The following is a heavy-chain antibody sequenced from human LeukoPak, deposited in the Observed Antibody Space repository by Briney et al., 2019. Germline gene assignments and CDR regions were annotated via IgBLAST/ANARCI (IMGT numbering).Heavy chain of an antibody. CDR2: ISISSRFI. V-gene: IGHV3-21*01. D-gene: IGHD2-15*01. J-gene: IGHJ4*02. Sequence: GGSLRLSCAASGFTFSTYSMNWVREAPGKGVGWVSSISISSRFIYSADSMKGRFTISRDTTKNSLYLQMNSRRAEDTAVYYCARVLMLAERSGSSAHDDWGQGTLVTVSS. CDR1: GFTFSTYS. CDR3: ARVLMLAERSGSSAHDD.